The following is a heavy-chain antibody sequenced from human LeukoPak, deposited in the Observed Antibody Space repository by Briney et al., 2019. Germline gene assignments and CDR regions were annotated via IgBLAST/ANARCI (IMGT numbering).Heavy chain of an antibody. V-gene: IGHV4-59*01. D-gene: IGHD1-26*01. Sequence: SETLSLTCTVSGGSISSYYWSWIRQPPGKGLEWIGYIYYSGSTNYNPSLKSRVTISVDTSKNQFSLKLSSVTAADTAVYYCARVYTGDTRFDYWGQGTLVTVSS. CDR3: ARVYTGDTRFDY. CDR1: GGSISSYY. CDR2: IYYSGST. J-gene: IGHJ4*02.